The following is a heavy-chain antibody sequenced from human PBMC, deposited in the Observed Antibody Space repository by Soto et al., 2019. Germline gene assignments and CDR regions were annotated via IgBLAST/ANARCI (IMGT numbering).Heavy chain of an antibody. CDR1: GFTFTSSA. Sequence: ASVQVSCKASGFTFTSSAVRWVRQARGQRLEGIGWIVVGSGNTNYAQKFQERVTITSDMSTSTAYMELSSLRSEDRAVYYGAAAKGGRSVPWGQGTLVTVSS. CDR3: AAAKGGRSVP. D-gene: IGHD3-16*01. J-gene: IGHJ4*02. V-gene: IGHV1-58*01. CDR2: IVVGSGNT.